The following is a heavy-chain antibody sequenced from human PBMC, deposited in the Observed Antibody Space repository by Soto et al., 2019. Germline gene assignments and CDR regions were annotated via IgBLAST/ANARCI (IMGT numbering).Heavy chain of an antibody. CDR2: ISGSGGST. V-gene: IGHV3-23*01. D-gene: IGHD3-22*01. Sequence: GSLRLSCAASGFTFSSYAMSWVRQAPGKGLEWVSAISGSGGSTYYADSVKGRFTISRDNSKNTLYLQMNSLRAEDTAVYYCAKAQRITMIVVVTYFDYWGQGTLVTVSS. CDR1: GFTFSSYA. J-gene: IGHJ4*02. CDR3: AKAQRITMIVVVTYFDY.